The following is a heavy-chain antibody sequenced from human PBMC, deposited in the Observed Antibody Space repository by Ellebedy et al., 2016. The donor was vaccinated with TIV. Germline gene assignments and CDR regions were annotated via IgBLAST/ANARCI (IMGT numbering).Heavy chain of an antibody. CDR3: VRDASYLTAGRAFDF. V-gene: IGHV3-33*01. D-gene: IGHD6-13*01. CDR2: IWYDGSGE. J-gene: IGHJ4*02. Sequence: PGGSLRLSCAASGFSFKDCGMHWVRQAPGRGLEWVAIIWYDGSGESYADSVRGRFTISRDNSKSTLYLQMNSLRGEDTAVYYCVRDASYLTAGRAFDFWGQGTLVTVSS. CDR1: GFSFKDCG.